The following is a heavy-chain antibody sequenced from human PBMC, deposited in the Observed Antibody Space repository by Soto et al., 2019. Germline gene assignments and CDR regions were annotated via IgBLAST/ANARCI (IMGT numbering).Heavy chain of an antibody. CDR3: ARDFYPLAYYFDP. CDR2: VSGSNGNT. Sequence: QVQLVXXXAEVKKPGASVKVSCEASGYTFIXHGISWVRQAPGXGLEWMGWVSGSNGNTKYAQKFQGRVTMTTETSTSTAHMELRNLRSDDTAVYFCARDFYPLAYYFDPWGQGTLVTVSS. CDR1: GYTFIXHG. V-gene: IGHV1-18*04. J-gene: IGHJ4*02.